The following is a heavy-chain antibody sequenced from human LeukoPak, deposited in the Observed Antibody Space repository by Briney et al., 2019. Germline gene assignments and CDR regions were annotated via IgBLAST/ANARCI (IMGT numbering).Heavy chain of an antibody. J-gene: IGHJ4*02. CDR1: GFTFSSYG. V-gene: IGHV3-33*01. CDR3: ARDPRGGGYYRFDY. CDR2: IWYDGSNK. D-gene: IGHD3-10*01. Sequence: GGSLRLSCAASGFTFSSYGMHWVRQAPGKGLEWVAVIWYDGSNKYYADSVKGRFTISRDNSKNTLYLQMNSLRAEDTAVYYCARDPRGGGYYRFDYWGQGTLVTVSS.